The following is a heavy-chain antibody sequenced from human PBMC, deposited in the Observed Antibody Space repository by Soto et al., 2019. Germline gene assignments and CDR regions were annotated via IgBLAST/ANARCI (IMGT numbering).Heavy chain of an antibody. D-gene: IGHD2-15*01. V-gene: IGHV1-8*01. CDR3: ARGMGDIVVVVAATLDAFDI. Sequence: DSVKVSCKASGYTFTSYDINWVRQATGQGLEWMGWMNPNSGNTGYAQKFQGRVTMTRNTSISTAYMELSSLRSEDTAVYYCARGMGDIVVVVAATLDAFDIWGQGTMVTVSS. CDR2: MNPNSGNT. J-gene: IGHJ3*02. CDR1: GYTFTSYD.